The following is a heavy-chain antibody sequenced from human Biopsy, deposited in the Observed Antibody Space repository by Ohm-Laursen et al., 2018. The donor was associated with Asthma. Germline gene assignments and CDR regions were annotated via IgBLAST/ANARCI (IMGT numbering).Heavy chain of an antibody. J-gene: IGHJ6*02. CDR1: GYTFTSYY. D-gene: IGHD1-7*01. CDR2: INPSGGST. Sequence: ASVKVSCKASGYTFTSYYMHWVRQAPGQGLEWMGIINPSGGSTSYAQKFQGRVTMTRDTSTSTVYMELSSLRSEDTAVYYCARDPHNSYLAPLRTKFNYYYYGMDVWGQGTTVTVSS. CDR3: ARDPHNSYLAPLRTKFNYYYYGMDV. V-gene: IGHV1-46*01.